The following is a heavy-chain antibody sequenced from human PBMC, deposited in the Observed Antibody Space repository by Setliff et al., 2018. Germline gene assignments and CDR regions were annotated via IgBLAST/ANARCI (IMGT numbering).Heavy chain of an antibody. CDR2: ISAYNGNT. CDR1: GYTFTRYA. Sequence: ASVKVSCKASGYTFTRYAISWVRQAPGQGPEWMGWISAYNGNTNYALKLQDRVIMTRDTSTSTVYMETSSLKSDDTAIYYCASDVMGFWGQGTLVTVSS. CDR3: ASDVMGF. J-gene: IGHJ4*02. V-gene: IGHV1-18*01. D-gene: IGHD2-21*01.